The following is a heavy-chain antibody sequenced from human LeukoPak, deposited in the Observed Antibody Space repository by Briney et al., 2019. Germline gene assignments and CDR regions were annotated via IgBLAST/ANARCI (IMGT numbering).Heavy chain of an antibody. Sequence: PGGSLRLSCAASGFTFSSYAVHSVRQAPGKGLEWVAAISYDGSNKYYAASVKGRFTISRDNSKNTLYLQMNSLRTEDTAVYYCAKDHVIMVRGGYFSMDVWGQGTTVIVSS. D-gene: IGHD3-10*01. J-gene: IGHJ6*01. CDR3: AKDHVIMVRGGYFSMDV. V-gene: IGHV3-30*04. CDR1: GFTFSSYA. CDR2: ISYDGSNK.